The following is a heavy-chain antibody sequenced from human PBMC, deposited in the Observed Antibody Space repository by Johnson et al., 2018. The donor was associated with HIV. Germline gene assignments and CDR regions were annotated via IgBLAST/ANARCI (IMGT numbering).Heavy chain of an antibody. CDR3: ARRFFPDITVALDAFDI. Sequence: VQLVESGGGVVQPGRSLRLSCAASGFTFDYYGMTWVRQTPGKGLEWVSFISSSGSNIDYADSVKGRFTISRDNAKNSLHLQMNSLRAEDTAVYFCARRFFPDITVALDAFDIWGPGTMVTVSS. CDR1: GFTFDYYG. CDR2: ISSSGSNI. J-gene: IGHJ3*02. V-gene: IGHV3-48*04. D-gene: IGHD6-19*01.